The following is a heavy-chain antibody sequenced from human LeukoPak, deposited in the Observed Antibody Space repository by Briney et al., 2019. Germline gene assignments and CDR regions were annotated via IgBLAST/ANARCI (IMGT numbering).Heavy chain of an antibody. CDR1: GDSITSGDIY. J-gene: IGHJ6*02. CDR3: ARDKWFGDPRRRYGMDV. CDR2: IYHSGNT. D-gene: IGHD3-10*01. V-gene: IGHV4-30-4*01. Sequence: SQTLSLICSVSGDSITSGDIYWNWIRQPPGKGLEWIGHIYHSGNTYYNSSLKSRLTISVGTSKNHFALKLTSVTAADTAVYYCARDKWFGDPRRRYGMDVWGQGTTVTVSS.